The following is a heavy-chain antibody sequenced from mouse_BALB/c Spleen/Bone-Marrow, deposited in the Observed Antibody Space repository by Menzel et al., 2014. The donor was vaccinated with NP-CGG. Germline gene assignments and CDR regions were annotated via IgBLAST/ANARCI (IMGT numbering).Heavy chain of an antibody. J-gene: IGHJ1*01. D-gene: IGHD2-4*01. CDR2: IYPGSGST. V-gene: IGHV1-77*01. Sequence: VKLQESGPELVKPGASVKMSCKASGYTFTDYVIGWVKQRTGQGLEWIGEIYPGSGSTYYNEKFKGKATLTADKSSNTAYMQLSSLTSEDSAVYFCARYYDYDWYFDVWGAGTTVTVSS. CDR1: GYTFTDYV. CDR3: ARYYDYDWYFDV.